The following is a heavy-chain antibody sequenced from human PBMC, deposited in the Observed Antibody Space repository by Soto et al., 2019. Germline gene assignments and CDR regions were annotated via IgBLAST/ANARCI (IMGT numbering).Heavy chain of an antibody. V-gene: IGHV4-59*01. CDR1: GASISSYY. J-gene: IGHJ4*02. Sequence: SETLSLTCTVSGASISSYYWSWIRQPPGKGLEWIGYIYYSGNTNYNPSLKSRVTISVDTSKNQFSLKLSSVTTADTAVYYCARAIYYYDRLDYWGQGTLVTVSS. D-gene: IGHD3-22*01. CDR2: IYYSGNT. CDR3: ARAIYYYDRLDY.